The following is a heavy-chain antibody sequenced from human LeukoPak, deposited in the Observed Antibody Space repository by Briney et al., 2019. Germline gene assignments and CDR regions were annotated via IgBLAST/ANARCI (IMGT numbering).Heavy chain of an antibody. Sequence: AASVKVSCKASGYTFTNYYMHWVRQAPGQGLEWMGLIHPNDGDTKYTQEFQDRVTMTRDTSTSTVYMELSSLRSGDTAVYYCATYTQSGAQGVSDYWGQGTLVTVSS. D-gene: IGHD3-10*01. CDR2: IHPNDGDT. CDR1: GYTFTNYY. CDR3: ATYTQSGAQGVSDY. J-gene: IGHJ4*02. V-gene: IGHV1-46*01.